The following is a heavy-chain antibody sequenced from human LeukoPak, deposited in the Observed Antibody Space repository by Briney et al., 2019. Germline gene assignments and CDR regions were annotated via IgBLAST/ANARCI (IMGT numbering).Heavy chain of an antibody. D-gene: IGHD3-16*02. CDR3: ARHDSFIPY. CDR2: ISDTGRRT. Sequence: PGGSLRLSCAASGFTFNDYAMSWVRQAAGKGLEWVSGISDTGRRTFYADSVKGRFTISRDDSKKTVYLQMNTLRAEDTAIYFCARHDSFIPYWGQGTLVTLSS. CDR1: GFTFNDYA. J-gene: IGHJ1*01. V-gene: IGHV3-23*01.